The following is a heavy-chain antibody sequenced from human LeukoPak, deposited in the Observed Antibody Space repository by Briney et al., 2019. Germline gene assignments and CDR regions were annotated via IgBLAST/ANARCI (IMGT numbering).Heavy chain of an antibody. V-gene: IGHV3-23*01. CDR1: GFTFSNYA. CDR2: ISGSGGDI. D-gene: IGHD2-2*01. J-gene: IGHJ4*02. Sequence: GGSLRLSCTASGFTFSNYAMSWVRQAPGKGLEWVSGISGSGGDIYSADSVKGRFTISRDNSKNTLYLQMNSLRAEDTAVYYCAKELRGCSSTSCYYYFDYWGQGTLVTVSS. CDR3: AKELRGCSSTSCYYYFDY.